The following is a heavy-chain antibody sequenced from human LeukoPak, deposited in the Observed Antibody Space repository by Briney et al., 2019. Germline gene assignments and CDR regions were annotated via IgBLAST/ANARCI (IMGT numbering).Heavy chain of an antibody. CDR3: ARHESRSSEVSWFDP. CDR1: GYSFTTYW. D-gene: IGHD3-22*01. CDR2: IYPGDSDT. Sequence: ESLKISCKAFGYSFTTYWIGWVRQMPGKGLEWMGIIYPGDSDTRYSPSFQGQVTISADKSISTAYLQWSSLRASDTAMYYCARHESRSSEVSWFDPWGQGTLVTVSS. J-gene: IGHJ5*02. V-gene: IGHV5-51*01.